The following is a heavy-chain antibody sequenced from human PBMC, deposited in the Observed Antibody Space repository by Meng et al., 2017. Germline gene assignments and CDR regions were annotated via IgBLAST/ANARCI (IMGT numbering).Heavy chain of an antibody. V-gene: IGHV4-59*01. J-gene: IGHJ4*02. CDR2: IYYSGST. D-gene: IGHD5-24*01. CDR3: ASGDGYNTFDY. Sequence: SETLSLTCTVSGGSISSYYWSWIRQPPGKGLEWIGYIYYSGSTNYNPSLKSRVTIPVDTSQNQFSLKLSSVTAAASAVYYCASGDGYNTFDYWGQGTLVTVSS. CDR1: GGSISSYY.